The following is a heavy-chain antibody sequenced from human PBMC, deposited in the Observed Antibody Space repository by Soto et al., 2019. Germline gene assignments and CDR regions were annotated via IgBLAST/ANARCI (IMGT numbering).Heavy chain of an antibody. J-gene: IGHJ3*01. CDR2: ISPNGAST. CDR3: AKVRLTDYLRYAPHL. Sequence: EVQLLESGGGLVQPGGSLRLACAASGFTFNNYAMNWVRQAPGRGLEWVSIISPNGASTYYADSVKGRFTISRDNSQNTVFLQMNSPRAEDTAIYFCAKVRLTDYLRYAPHLWGQGTLVTVSS. CDR1: GFTFNNYA. V-gene: IGHV3-23*01. D-gene: IGHD2-8*01.